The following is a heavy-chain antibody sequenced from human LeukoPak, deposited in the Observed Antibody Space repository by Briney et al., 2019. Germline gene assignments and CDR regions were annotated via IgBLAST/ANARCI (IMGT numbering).Heavy chain of an antibody. J-gene: IGHJ4*02. D-gene: IGHD3-3*01. CDR2: INPNSCGT. V-gene: IGHV1-2*02. CDR3: ARGYYDFWSGYRKASFYYFDY. Sequence: GASVKVSCMASGYTFTDYYIHWVRQAPGQGLDWMGWINPNSCGTNYAQKFQGRVTMTRDTSISTAYMELSRLRSDDTAVYYCARGYYDFWSGYRKASFYYFDYWGQGPLVTVSS. CDR1: GYTFTDYY.